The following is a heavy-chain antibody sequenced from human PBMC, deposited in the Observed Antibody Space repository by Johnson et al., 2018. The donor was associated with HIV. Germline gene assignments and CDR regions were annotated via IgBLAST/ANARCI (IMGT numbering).Heavy chain of an antibody. CDR1: GFTFSQYA. J-gene: IGHJ3*01. CDR3: AIPYFYDSGDYR. V-gene: IGHV3-64*07. CDR2: ISTTGVST. D-gene: IGHD3-22*01. Sequence: VQLVESGGGLVQPGESLRLSCVASGFTFSQYAMHWVRQAPGKGLEYVSAISTTGVSTYYADSVRGRFTISRDNSKSTLYLQMGSLRAEDMAVYYCAIPYFYDSGDYRWGQGTMVTVSS.